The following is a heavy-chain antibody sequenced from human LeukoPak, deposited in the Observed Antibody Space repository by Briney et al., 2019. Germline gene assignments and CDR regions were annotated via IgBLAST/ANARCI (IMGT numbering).Heavy chain of an antibody. D-gene: IGHD1-26*01. V-gene: IGHV1-18*01. CDR3: ARVKDRFSGSYYVGSGFDI. J-gene: IGHJ3*02. Sequence: GASVKVSCKASGYTFPNYGVTWVRQAPGQGLEWMGWISPYNGNTNYAQELQGRVTMTTDTSTSTVYMELRTLISDDTAVYYCARVKDRFSGSYYVGSGFDIWGQGTTVTVSS. CDR1: GYTFPNYG. CDR2: ISPYNGNT.